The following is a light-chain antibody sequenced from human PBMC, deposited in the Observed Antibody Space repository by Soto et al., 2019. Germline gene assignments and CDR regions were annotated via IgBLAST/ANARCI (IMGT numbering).Light chain of an antibody. Sequence: EVVMTQSPATVSLSPGEGVTLSCRASQTISNDLAWYQQKPGQAPRLLIYGASTRATGVPARFSGGGSGTEFTLTISSLQSEDFAFYYCQQNNKWPPVTFGGGTRWIS. V-gene: IGKV3-15*01. J-gene: IGKJ4*01. CDR2: GAS. CDR1: QTISND. CDR3: QQNNKWPPVT.